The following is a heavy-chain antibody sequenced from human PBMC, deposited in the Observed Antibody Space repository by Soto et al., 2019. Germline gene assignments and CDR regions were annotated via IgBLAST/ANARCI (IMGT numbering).Heavy chain of an antibody. J-gene: IGHJ5*02. Sequence: QVQLVQSAAEVKKPGASVKVSCKASGYTFTSYGISWVRQAPGQGLECMGWISAYNGKTNYAQKLQGRVTMTTDTYTSTAYMERRSLRSDDTAVYYCARLLGAPNWFDPWGQGTLVTVSS. V-gene: IGHV1-18*01. CDR3: ARLLGAPNWFDP. CDR1: GYTFTSYG. CDR2: ISAYNGKT. D-gene: IGHD3-10*01.